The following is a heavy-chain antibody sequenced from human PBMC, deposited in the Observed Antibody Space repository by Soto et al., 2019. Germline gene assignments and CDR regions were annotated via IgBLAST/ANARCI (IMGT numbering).Heavy chain of an antibody. CDR3: ARDDGDIVVVPAARQHYGMDV. CDR2: IYYSGST. Sequence: QVQLQESGPGLVKPSQTLSLTCTVSGGSISSGGYYWSWIRQHPGKGLEWIGYIYYSGSTYYNPSLKSRVTISVDTSKNQFSLKLSSVTAADTAVYYCARDDGDIVVVPAARQHYGMDVWGQGTTVTVSS. V-gene: IGHV4-31*03. CDR1: GGSISSGGYY. J-gene: IGHJ6*02. D-gene: IGHD2-2*01.